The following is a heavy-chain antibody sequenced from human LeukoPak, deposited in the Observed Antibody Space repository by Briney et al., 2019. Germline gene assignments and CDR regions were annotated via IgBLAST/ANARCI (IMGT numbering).Heavy chain of an antibody. V-gene: IGHV4-39*01. CDR2: IFYSGRT. Sequence: SETLSLTCTVSGGSISSSTTYWGWIRQPPGKGLEWIASIFYSGRTWNNPSLKSRVTISVDTSKNQFPLKVSAVTAADTAVYYCARQGTYYDKIYYFDYWGQGTLVTVSS. J-gene: IGHJ4*02. CDR1: GGSISSSTTY. CDR3: ARQGTYYDKIYYFDY. D-gene: IGHD3-16*01.